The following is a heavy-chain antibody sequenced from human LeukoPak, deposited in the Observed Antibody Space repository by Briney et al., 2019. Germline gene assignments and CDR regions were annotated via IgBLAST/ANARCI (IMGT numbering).Heavy chain of an antibody. CDR3: AKAHSQWSTWFDP. CDR1: GFTFSSYV. CDR2: ISGSGGSP. D-gene: IGHD2-15*01. V-gene: IGHV3-23*01. J-gene: IGHJ5*02. Sequence: GGSLRLSCAASGFTFSSYVMTWVRQAPGKGLEWVSIISGSGGSPYYADSVKGRSIISRDNSQNTLYLQMDSLRDDDTAIYYCAKAHSQWSTWFDPWGQGTLVTVSS.